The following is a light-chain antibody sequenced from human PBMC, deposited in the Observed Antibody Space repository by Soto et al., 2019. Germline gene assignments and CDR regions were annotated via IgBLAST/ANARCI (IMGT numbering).Light chain of an antibody. CDR2: GAS. J-gene: IGKJ1*01. CDR1: QSVSNN. V-gene: IGKV3-15*01. Sequence: EIVMTQSPATLSVSPGERATLSCRASQSVSNNLAWYQQKPGQAPRLLIYGASTRATGIPARFSGSGSGTEFTLTISSLQSEDFAVYYCQQYMSSVTFGQGTRVEIK. CDR3: QQYMSSVT.